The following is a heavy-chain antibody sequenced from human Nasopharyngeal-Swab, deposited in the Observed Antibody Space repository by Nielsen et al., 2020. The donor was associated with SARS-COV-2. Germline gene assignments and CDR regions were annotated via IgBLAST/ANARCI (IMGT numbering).Heavy chain of an antibody. Sequence: SQTLSLTCTVSGGSISSGSYYWSWLRQPAGKGLEWIGRIYTSGSTNYNPSLKSRVTISVDTSKNQFSLKLSSVTAADTAVYYCARVYYDSSGYREDWGQGTLVTVSS. V-gene: IGHV4-61*02. CDR1: GGSISSGSYY. J-gene: IGHJ4*02. CDR3: ARVYYDSSGYRED. CDR2: IYTSGST. D-gene: IGHD3-22*01.